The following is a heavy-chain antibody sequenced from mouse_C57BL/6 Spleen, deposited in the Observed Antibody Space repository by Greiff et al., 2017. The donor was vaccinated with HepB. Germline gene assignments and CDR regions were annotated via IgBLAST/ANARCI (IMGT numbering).Heavy chain of an antibody. Sequence: VQLQQSGAELVRPGASVTLSCKASGYTFTDYEMHWVKQTPVHGLEWIGAIDPETGGTAYNQKFKGKAILTADKSSSTAYMELRSLTSEDSAVYYCTREKENYGNYPWFAYWGQGTLVTVSA. V-gene: IGHV1-15*01. J-gene: IGHJ3*01. D-gene: IGHD2-1*01. CDR2: IDPETGGT. CDR1: GYTFTDYE. CDR3: TREKENYGNYPWFAY.